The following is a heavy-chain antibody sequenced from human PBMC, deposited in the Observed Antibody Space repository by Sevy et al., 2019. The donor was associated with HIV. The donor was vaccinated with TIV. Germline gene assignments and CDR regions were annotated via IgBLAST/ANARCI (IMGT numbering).Heavy chain of an antibody. Sequence: GGSLRLSCAASGFTFGSYWMTWDRQAPGKGLEWVANIKEDGSGRFYVDSVRGRFTVSRDNAKKTLYLQMNNLRGEETALYYCARLYSSSSGRGLDNWGQGALVTVSS. CDR1: GFTFGSYW. CDR2: IKEDGSGR. D-gene: IGHD6-6*01. V-gene: IGHV3-7*01. CDR3: ARLYSSSSGRGLDN. J-gene: IGHJ4*02.